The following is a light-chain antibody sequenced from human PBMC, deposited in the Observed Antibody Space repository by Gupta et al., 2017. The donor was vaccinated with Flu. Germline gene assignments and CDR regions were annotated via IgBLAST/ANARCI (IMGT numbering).Light chain of an antibody. J-gene: IGLJ2*01. CDR1: KLGDKY. CDR2: HDA. Sequence: SSVLTQPPPVSVFSGQPGTITCTGSKLGDKYASWYQQKAGQPPILILYHDAKRHSGLPARCSGSNSGNTATLTVSETQVVDEADYYCQAWDSGVVVFGGGTKLTVL. V-gene: IGLV3-1*01. CDR3: QAWDSGVVV.